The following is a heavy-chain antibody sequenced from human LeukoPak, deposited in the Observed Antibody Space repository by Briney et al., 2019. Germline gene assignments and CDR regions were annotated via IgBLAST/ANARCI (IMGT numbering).Heavy chain of an antibody. CDR1: GYTFTGYY. V-gene: IGHV1-2*03. J-gene: IGHJ6*02. Sequence: LEASVKVSCKASGYTFTGYYMHWVRQAPGQGLEGMGWINPNSGGTNYAQKFQGRVTMTRDTSISTAYMELSRLRSDDTAVYYCARLDRGSTSLIYGMDVWGQGTTVTVSS. CDR3: ARLDRGSTSLIYGMDV. D-gene: IGHD2-2*01. CDR2: INPNSGGT.